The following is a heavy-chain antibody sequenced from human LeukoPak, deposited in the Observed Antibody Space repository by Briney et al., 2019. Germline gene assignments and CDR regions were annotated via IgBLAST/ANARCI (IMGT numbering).Heavy chain of an antibody. D-gene: IGHD1-1*01. V-gene: IGHV4-39*01. CDR1: GGSISSSSYF. Sequence: SETLSLTCTVSGGSISSSSYFWGWIRQPPGKGLEWIGTIYYSGSTYYNPSLKSRVTISVDTSKNQFSLKLSSVPAADTAVYYCARGTAVFRSYYFDYWGQGTLVTVSS. CDR3: ARGTAVFRSYYFDY. CDR2: IYYSGST. J-gene: IGHJ4*02.